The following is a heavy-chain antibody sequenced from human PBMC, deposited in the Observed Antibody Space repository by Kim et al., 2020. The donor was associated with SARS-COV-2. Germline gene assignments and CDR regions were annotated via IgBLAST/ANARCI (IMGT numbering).Heavy chain of an antibody. CDR3: AGGQAAAGGKFDP. J-gene: IGHJ5*02. Sequence: NYAQKFKGRVTVAADASTNTVCMELSSLRSDDTAVYYCAGGQAAAGGKFDPWGPGTLVTVSS. V-gene: IGHV1-69*01. D-gene: IGHD6-13*01.